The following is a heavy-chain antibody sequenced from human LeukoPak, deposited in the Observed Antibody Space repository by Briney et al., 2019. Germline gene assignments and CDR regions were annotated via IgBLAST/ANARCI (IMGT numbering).Heavy chain of an antibody. CDR1: GFTFRSYA. V-gene: IGHV3-23*01. D-gene: IGHD2-8*01. J-gene: IGHJ4*02. CDR2: ISNSGGSGSA. CDR3: ALGYAMNY. Sequence: GGSLRLSCAASGFTFRSYAVSWVRQAPGKGLEWVSGISNSGGSGSAYYADSVKGRITIFRDNSKNTLYLQMNSLRVEDTAVYYCALGYAMNYWGQGTLVTVSS.